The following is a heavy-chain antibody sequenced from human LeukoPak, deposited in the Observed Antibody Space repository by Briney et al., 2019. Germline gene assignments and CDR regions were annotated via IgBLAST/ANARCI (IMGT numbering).Heavy chain of an antibody. CDR2: IYYTGST. CDR1: GDSVSSGCYY. V-gene: IGHV4-61*01. J-gene: IGHJ3*02. D-gene: IGHD3-22*01. CDR3: ARNYSASSGYYLFDAFDI. Sequence: PSETLSLTCTVSGDSVSSGCYYWSWIRQPPGKGLEWIGNIYYTGSTNYNPSLKSRVTISVDTSKHQFSLKLNSVTAADMAVYYCARNYSASSGYYLFDAFDIWGQGTTVTVSS.